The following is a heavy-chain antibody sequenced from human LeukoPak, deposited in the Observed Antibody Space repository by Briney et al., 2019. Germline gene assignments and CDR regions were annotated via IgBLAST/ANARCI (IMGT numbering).Heavy chain of an antibody. CDR1: GFTFSSYW. V-gene: IGHV3-7*05. CDR3: AGGQGWLLDY. CDR2: IKQDGSGK. J-gene: IGHJ4*02. Sequence: GGSLRLSCAASGFTFSSYWMTWVRQAPGKGLEWVANIKQDGSGKYYVNSVKGRFTISRDNAKNSLFLQMNSLRVEDTAVYYCAGGQGWLLDYWGQGTLV. D-gene: IGHD2-15*01.